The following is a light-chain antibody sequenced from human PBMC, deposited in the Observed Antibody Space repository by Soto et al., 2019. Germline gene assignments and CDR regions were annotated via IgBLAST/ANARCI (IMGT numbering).Light chain of an antibody. V-gene: IGLV2-14*01. Sequence: QSVLTQPVSVSGSPGQSITISCTGTSSDVGSYNYVSWYQQHPGKAPKLMIYEVSNRPSGVSIRFSGSKSGNTASLIISGLQAEDEADYYCSSYRSSRTFYVFGTGTKLTVL. J-gene: IGLJ1*01. CDR2: EVS. CDR3: SSYRSSRTFYV. CDR1: SSDVGSYNY.